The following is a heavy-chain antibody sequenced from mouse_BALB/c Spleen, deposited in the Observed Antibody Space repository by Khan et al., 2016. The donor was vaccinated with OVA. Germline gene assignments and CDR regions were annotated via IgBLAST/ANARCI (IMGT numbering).Heavy chain of an antibody. V-gene: IGHV3-1*02. CDR2: IYSRGST. J-gene: IGHJ4*01. CDR3: ARDGNYMDY. CDR1: GYSITSGYS. Sequence: EVQLQESGPDLVKPSQSLSLTCTVTGYSITSGYSWHWIRQFPGHKLEWMAYIYSRGSTNYKPSLTSRISITRDTSKNQVFRQLNSVTTEDTATYYCARDGNYMDYWGQGTSVTVSS. D-gene: IGHD2-1*01.